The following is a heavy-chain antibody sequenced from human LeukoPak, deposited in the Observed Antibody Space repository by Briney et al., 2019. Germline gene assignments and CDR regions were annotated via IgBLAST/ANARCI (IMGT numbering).Heavy chain of an antibody. Sequence: GGSLRLSCAAPGFTFSSYGMHWVRQAPGKGLEWVAFIRYDGGNKYYADSVKGRFTISRDNSKNTLYLQMNSLRAEDTAVYYCAKDQGRDGYDAIGYWGQGTLVTVSS. CDR1: GFTFSSYG. CDR2: IRYDGGNK. D-gene: IGHD5-24*01. CDR3: AKDQGRDGYDAIGY. J-gene: IGHJ4*02. V-gene: IGHV3-30*02.